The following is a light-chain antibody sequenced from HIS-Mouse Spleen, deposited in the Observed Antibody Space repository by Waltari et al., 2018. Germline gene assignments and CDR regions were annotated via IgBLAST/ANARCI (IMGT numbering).Light chain of an antibody. V-gene: IGLV2-11*01. CDR1: TSAVGGYNS. J-gene: IGLJ1*01. CDR3: CSYAGSYTYV. CDR2: DVS. Sequence: QSALTQPRSVSGSPRPSVTISCTGTTSAVGGYNSLSWYQQHPGKAPKLMIYDVSKRPSGVPDRFSGSKSGNTASLTISGLQAEDEADYYCCSYAGSYTYVFGTGTKVTVL.